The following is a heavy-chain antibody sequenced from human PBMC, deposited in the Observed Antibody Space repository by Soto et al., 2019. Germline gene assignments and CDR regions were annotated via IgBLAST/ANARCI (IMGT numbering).Heavy chain of an antibody. CDR2: IYSGGST. CDR1: GFTVSSNY. J-gene: IGHJ4*02. V-gene: IGHV3-53*01. D-gene: IGHD6-19*01. CDR3: ARPGSGWYLAGIDY. Sequence: EVQLVESGGGLIQPGGSLRLSCAASGFTVSSNYMSWVRQAPGKGLEWVSVIYSGGSTYYADSVKGRFTISRDNSKNTLYFQMNSMRAEGKAVYYCARPGSGWYLAGIDYWGQGTLVTVSS.